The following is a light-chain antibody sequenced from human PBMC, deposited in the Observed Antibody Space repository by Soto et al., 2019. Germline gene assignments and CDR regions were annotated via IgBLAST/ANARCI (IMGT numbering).Light chain of an antibody. CDR1: SSDVGGYNY. Sequence: QSALTQPPSASGSPGQSVTISCIGTSSDVGGYNYVSWYQQHPGKAPKLMIYEVSKRPSGVPDRFSGSKSGNTASLTVSGLKAEDEADYYCSSYAASNNLGVFGGGTKRTFL. CDR3: SSYAASNNLGV. CDR2: EVS. V-gene: IGLV2-8*01. J-gene: IGLJ2*01.